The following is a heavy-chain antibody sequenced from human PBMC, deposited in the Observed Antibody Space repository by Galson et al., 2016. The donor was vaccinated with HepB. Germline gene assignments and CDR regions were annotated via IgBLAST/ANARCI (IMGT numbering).Heavy chain of an antibody. CDR2: GHGGGGGA. D-gene: IGHD6-13*01. Sequence: SLRLSCADSGFIFRSYAMNWVRQAPGKGLEWVSAGHGGGGGAHYADSVKGRFTMSRDISRNTLYLQMNSLRAEDTAVYYCARCERYGSGWYGKNDYWGQGTLVTVSS. V-gene: IGHV3-23*01. CDR3: ARCERYGSGWYGKNDY. J-gene: IGHJ4*02. CDR1: GFIFRSYA.